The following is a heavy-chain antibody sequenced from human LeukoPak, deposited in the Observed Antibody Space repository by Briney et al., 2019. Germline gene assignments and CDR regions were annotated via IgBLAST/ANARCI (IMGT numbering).Heavy chain of an antibody. D-gene: IGHD2-21*01. CDR1: GFKFSSYW. CDR2: INTNGDSA. CDR3: ASIVGFTTDFWWLDY. Sequence: GGSLRLSCAVSGFKFSSYWMNWVRQVPGKGLMWVAHINTNGDSANYADSVKGRFTTFRDNAKNSLYLQMDSLRAEDTAVYYCASIVGFTTDFWWLDYWGQGTLVTVSS. J-gene: IGHJ4*02. V-gene: IGHV3-74*01.